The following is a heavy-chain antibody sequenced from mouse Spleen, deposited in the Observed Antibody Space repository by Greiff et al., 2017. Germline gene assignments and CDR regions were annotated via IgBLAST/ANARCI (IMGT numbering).Heavy chain of an antibody. V-gene: IGHV5-6*01. Sequence: EVHLVESGGDLVKPGGSLKLSCAASGFTFSSYGMSWVRQTPDKRLEWVATISSGGSYTYYPDSVKGRFTISRDNAKNTLYLQMSSLKSEDTAMYYCARHGGSSFLFDYWGQGTTLTVSS. J-gene: IGHJ2*01. CDR3: ARHGGSSFLFDY. CDR1: GFTFSSYG. CDR2: ISSGGSYT. D-gene: IGHD1-1*01.